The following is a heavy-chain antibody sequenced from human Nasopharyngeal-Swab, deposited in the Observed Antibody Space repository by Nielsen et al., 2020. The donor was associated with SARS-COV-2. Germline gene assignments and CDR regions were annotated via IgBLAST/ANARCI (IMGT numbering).Heavy chain of an antibody. J-gene: IGHJ6*02. D-gene: IGHD3-10*02. CDR3: ALFRELFPGGGMDV. CDR2: INHSGST. V-gene: IGHV4-34*01. Sequence: RQAPGKGLEWIGEINHSGSTNYNPSLKSRVTISVDTSKNQFSLKLSSVTAADTAVYYCALFRELFPGGGMDVWGQGTTVTVSS.